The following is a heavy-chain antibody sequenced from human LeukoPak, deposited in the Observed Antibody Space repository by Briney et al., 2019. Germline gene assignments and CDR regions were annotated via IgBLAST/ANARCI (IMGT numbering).Heavy chain of an antibody. D-gene: IGHD1-26*01. CDR3: ARDGELGSPADAFDI. V-gene: IGHV3-15*01. J-gene: IGHJ3*02. CDR1: GFTFSNAW. Sequence: GGSLRLSCAASGFTFSNAWMSWVRQAPGKGLEWVGRIKSKTDGGTTDYAAPVKGRFTISRDDSKNTLYLQMNSLRAEDTAVYYCARDGELGSPADAFDIWGQGTMVTVSS. CDR2: IKSKTDGGTT.